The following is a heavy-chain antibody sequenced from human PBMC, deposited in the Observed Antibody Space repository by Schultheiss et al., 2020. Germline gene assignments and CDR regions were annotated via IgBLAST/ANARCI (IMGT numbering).Heavy chain of an antibody. D-gene: IGHD4-17*01. CDR2: IYYSGST. Sequence: SETLSLTCTVSGYSIISGYYWGWIRQPPGKGLEWIGYIYYSGSTYYNPSLKSRVTISVDTSKNQFSLKLSSVTAADTAVYYCAAETTVTTSLDYWGQGTLVTVSS. CDR1: GYSIISGYY. CDR3: AAETTVTTSLDY. V-gene: IGHV4-38-2*02. J-gene: IGHJ4*02.